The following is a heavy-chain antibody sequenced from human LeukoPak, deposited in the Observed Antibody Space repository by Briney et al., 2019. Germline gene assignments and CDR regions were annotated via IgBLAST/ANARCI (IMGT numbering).Heavy chain of an antibody. CDR3: ARHGTAVADY. J-gene: IGHJ4*02. CDR1: GGSISSYY. D-gene: IGHD6-19*01. Sequence: SETLSLTCTVSGGSISSYYWSWIRQPPGKGLEWIGYIYYSGSTNYNPSLKSRVTISVDTSKNQFSLKLSSVTAADTAVYYCARHGTAVADYWGQETLVTVSS. CDR2: IYYSGST. V-gene: IGHV4-59*08.